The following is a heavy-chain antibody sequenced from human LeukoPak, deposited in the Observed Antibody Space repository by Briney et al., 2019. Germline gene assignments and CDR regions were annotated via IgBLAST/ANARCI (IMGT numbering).Heavy chain of an antibody. J-gene: IGHJ4*02. CDR3: ARDLGSSGYEGFDY. CDR2: ISYDGTNK. V-gene: IGHV3-30*04. D-gene: IGHD3-22*01. Sequence: PGRSLRLSCAASGFTFSSYAMHWVRQAPGKGLEWVAVISYDGTNKYYADSVKGRFTISRDNSKMSVYLQMNSLRAEDTAVYYCARDLGSSGYEGFDYWGQGTLVTVSS. CDR1: GFTFSSYA.